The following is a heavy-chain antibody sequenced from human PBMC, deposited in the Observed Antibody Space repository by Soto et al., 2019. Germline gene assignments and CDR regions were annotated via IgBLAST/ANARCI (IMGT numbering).Heavy chain of an antibody. D-gene: IGHD1-1*01. Sequence: GGSLRLSCAASGFSFSSYGMHWVRQAPGKGLEWVAVISYDGSNKYYADSVKGRFTISRDNSKNTLYLQMNSLRAEDTAVYYCAKSGTKLEEYYYYGMDVWGQGT. J-gene: IGHJ6*02. V-gene: IGHV3-30*18. CDR3: AKSGTKLEEYYYYGMDV. CDR2: ISYDGSNK. CDR1: GFSFSSYG.